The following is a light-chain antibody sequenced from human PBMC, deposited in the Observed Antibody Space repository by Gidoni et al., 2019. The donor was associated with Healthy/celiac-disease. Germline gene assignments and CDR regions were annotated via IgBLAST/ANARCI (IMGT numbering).Light chain of an antibody. CDR2: DNN. V-gene: IGLV1-51*01. J-gene: IGLJ2*01. Sequence: QSVLTQPPSVSAAPGPKVTIPCSGSRSNIGNNYVSWYQQLPGTAPKLLIYDNNKRPSGIPDRFSDSKSGTSATLGITGVQTGDEADYYCGTWDSSLSGVVFGGGTKLTVL. CDR1: RSNIGNNY. CDR3: GTWDSSLSGVV.